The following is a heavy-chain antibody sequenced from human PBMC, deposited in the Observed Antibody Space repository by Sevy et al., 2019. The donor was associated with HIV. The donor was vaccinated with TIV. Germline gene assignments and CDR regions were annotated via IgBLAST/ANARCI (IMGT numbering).Heavy chain of an antibody. D-gene: IGHD6-13*01. CDR1: AFTFSHYA. CDR3: AKNTAAAGTGGFHY. Sequence: GGSLRLSCAASAFTFSHYAMHWVRQAPGKGLEWVAFIHFDGSDKYYADSVKGRFTISRDNSKNMLYLQMNSRGAEDTAGYYCAKNTAAAGTGGFHYWGQGTRVTVSS. V-gene: IGHV3-30*02. CDR2: IHFDGSDK. J-gene: IGHJ4*02.